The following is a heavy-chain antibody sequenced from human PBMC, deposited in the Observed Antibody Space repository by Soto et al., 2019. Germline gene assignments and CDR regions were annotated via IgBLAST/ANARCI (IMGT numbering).Heavy chain of an antibody. CDR2: IYPGDSDT. V-gene: IGHV5-51*01. Sequence: GESLKISCKGSGYSFTSYWIGWVRQMPGKGLEWMGIIYPGDSDTRYSPSFQGQVTISADKSISTAYLQWSSLKASDTAMYYCARHFKRGEGYSSSWDYYYYYMDVWGKGTTVTVSS. CDR3: ARHFKRGEGYSSSWDYYYYYMDV. J-gene: IGHJ6*03. D-gene: IGHD6-13*01. CDR1: GYSFTSYW.